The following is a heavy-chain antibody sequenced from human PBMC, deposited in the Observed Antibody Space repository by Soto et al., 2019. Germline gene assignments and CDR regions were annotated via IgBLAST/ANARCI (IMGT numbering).Heavy chain of an antibody. J-gene: IGHJ5*02. D-gene: IGHD6-13*01. CDR2: IIPIFGTA. CDR3: ARTSIAAAGDDNWFDP. CDR1: GGTFSSYA. V-gene: IGHV1-69*13. Sequence: SVKVSCKASGGTFSSYAISWVRQAPGQGLEWMGGIIPIFGTANYAQKFQGRVTITADESTSTAYMELSSLRSEDTAVYYCARTSIAAAGDDNWFDPWGQGTLVTVSS.